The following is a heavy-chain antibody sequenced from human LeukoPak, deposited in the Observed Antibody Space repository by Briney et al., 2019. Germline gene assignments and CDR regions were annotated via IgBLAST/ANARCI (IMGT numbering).Heavy chain of an antibody. CDR3: ARHVGISF. Sequence: GGSLRLSCAASGFTFSSYWMSWVRQAPGKGLEWVANIKQDGSEKYYVDSVKGRFTISRDNAKNSLFLQMSNLRDDDTAIYYCARHVGISFWGPGTLVTVSS. V-gene: IGHV3-7*01. J-gene: IGHJ4*02. CDR1: GFTFSSYW. CDR2: IKQDGSEK. D-gene: IGHD7-27*01.